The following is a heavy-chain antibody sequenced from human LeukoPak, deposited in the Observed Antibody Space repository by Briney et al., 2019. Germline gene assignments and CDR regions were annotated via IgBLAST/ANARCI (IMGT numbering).Heavy chain of an antibody. CDR2: FFPGDSET. CDR3: ARRDGYGAYDI. D-gene: IGHD5-24*01. CDR1: GYSFTTYW. Sequence: GESLKISCQGSGYSFTTYWIGWVRQMPGKGLEWMGIFFPGDSETIYSPSFQGHVTISADKSINTAYLQWSSLKASDTAMYYCARRDGYGAYDIWGQGTMVTVSS. V-gene: IGHV5-51*01. J-gene: IGHJ3*02.